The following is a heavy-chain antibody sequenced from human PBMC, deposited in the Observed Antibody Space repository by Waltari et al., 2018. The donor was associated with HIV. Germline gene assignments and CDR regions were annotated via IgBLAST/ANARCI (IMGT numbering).Heavy chain of an antibody. CDR3: AKDRGPFIAVAGT. V-gene: IGHV3-9*01. CDR2: ISWNSGSI. D-gene: IGHD6-19*01. CDR1: GFTFDDYA. J-gene: IGHJ5*02. Sequence: EVQLVESGGGLVQPGRSLSLPCAASGFTFDDYAMHWVRRPPGKGLGWVSGISWNSGSIDYADSVKGRFTISRDNTKNSLYLQMNSVRAEDTALYYCAKDRGPFIAVAGTWGQGTLVTVSS.